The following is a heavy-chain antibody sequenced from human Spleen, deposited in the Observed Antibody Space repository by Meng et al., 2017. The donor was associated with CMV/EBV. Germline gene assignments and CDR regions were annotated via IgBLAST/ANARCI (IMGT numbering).Heavy chain of an antibody. CDR2: INAGNGNT. Sequence: APGYHFTSYAMHWVRQAPGQRLEWMGWINAGNGNTKYSQKFQGRVTITRDTSASTAYMELSSLRSEDTAVYYCASEVVVVPAAMSFDYWGQGTLVTAPQ. D-gene: IGHD2-2*01. V-gene: IGHV1-3*01. CDR3: ASEVVVVPAAMSFDY. CDR1: GYHFTSYA. J-gene: IGHJ4*02.